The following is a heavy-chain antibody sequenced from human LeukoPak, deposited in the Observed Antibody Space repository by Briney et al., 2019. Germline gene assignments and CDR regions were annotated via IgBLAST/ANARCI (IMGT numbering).Heavy chain of an antibody. Sequence: SETLSLTCTVSGGSISSYYCSWIRQPPGKGLEWIAYIYSSGSTNYNPSLKSRVTISVDTSKNQFSLKLTSVTAADTAVYYCARDRWDYGSGSHAGHFDFWGQVTLVTVSS. J-gene: IGHJ4*02. CDR1: GGSISSYY. D-gene: IGHD3-10*01. CDR3: ARDRWDYGSGSHAGHFDF. V-gene: IGHV4-59*01. CDR2: IYSSGST.